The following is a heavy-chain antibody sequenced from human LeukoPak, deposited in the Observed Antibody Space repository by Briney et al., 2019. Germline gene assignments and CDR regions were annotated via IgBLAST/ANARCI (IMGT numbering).Heavy chain of an antibody. CDR1: GFTFSSYE. D-gene: IGHD3-22*01. CDR3: ARVLSYYETDASDI. CDR2: ISSSGSVM. Sequence: GGSLRLSCAAFGFTFSSYEMNWVRQAPGKGLEWVSYISSSGSVMYYADSVKGRFTISRDNAKNSLYLQMNSLRAEDTAVYYCARVLSYYETDASDIWGQGTMVTVSS. J-gene: IGHJ3*02. V-gene: IGHV3-48*03.